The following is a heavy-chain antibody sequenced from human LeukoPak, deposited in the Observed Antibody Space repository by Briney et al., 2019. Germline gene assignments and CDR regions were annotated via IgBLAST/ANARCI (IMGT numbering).Heavy chain of an antibody. Sequence: PGGSLRLSCAASGFTFTNYVMNWVRQAPGKGLEWVSSITGTADKTYDADSVKGRFTISRDNSKNTLSLQMSSLRVEDTAIYYCARRGGSRGWGAFDIWDQGTIVTVSS. CDR3: ARRGGSRGWGAFDI. CDR2: ITGTADKT. J-gene: IGHJ3*02. CDR1: GFTFTNYV. D-gene: IGHD6-19*01. V-gene: IGHV3-23*01.